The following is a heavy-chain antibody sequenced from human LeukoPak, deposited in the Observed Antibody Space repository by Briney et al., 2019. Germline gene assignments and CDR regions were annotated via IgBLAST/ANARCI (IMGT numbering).Heavy chain of an antibody. Sequence: SETLSLTCAVYGGSFSGYYWSWIHQPPGKGLEWIGEINHSGSTNYNPSLKSRVTISVDTSKNQFSLKLSSVTAADTAVYYCASKKGGGGYDTYYFDYWGQGTLVTVSS. D-gene: IGHD5-12*01. J-gene: IGHJ4*02. CDR2: INHSGST. V-gene: IGHV4-34*01. CDR1: GGSFSGYY. CDR3: ASKKGGGGYDTYYFDY.